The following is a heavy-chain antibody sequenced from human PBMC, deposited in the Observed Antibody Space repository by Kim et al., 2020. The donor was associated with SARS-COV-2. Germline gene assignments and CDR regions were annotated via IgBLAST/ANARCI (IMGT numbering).Heavy chain of an antibody. CDR2: IKQDGRET. V-gene: IGHV3-7*03. CDR1: GFTFYGNW. CDR3: ARCVIDGGNDFWWYFDL. Sequence: GGSLRLSCAASGFTFYGNWMTWVRQAPGKGLEWVANIKQDGRETYYVDSVKGRFTISRDNAKSSLYLQMNSLRAEDTAVYYCARCVIDGGNDFWWYFDL. D-gene: IGHD3-3*01. J-gene: IGHJ2*01.